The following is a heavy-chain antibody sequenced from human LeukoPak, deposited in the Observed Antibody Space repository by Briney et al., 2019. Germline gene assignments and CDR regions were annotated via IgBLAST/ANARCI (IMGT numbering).Heavy chain of an antibody. CDR1: GFTFSNYA. Sequence: GGSLRLSCAASGFTFSNYAMAWVRQTPGKGLEWISTISPDGVNTHYADSVKGRFTISIHSSKNSLFLEMNRLRAEDTAIYYCATDPQHDGDFWGQGTLVSVSS. V-gene: IGHV3-23*01. J-gene: IGHJ4*02. D-gene: IGHD1-1*01. CDR2: ISPDGVNT. CDR3: ATDPQHDGDF.